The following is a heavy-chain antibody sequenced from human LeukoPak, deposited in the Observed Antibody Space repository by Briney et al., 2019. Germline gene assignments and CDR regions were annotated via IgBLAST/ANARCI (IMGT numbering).Heavy chain of an antibody. CDR1: GFTFDDYG. V-gene: IGHV3-20*04. J-gene: IGHJ4*02. D-gene: IGHD3/OR15-3a*01. CDR3: ARTGLGLYSFDY. CDR2: INWNGGST. Sequence: GGSLRLSCAASGFTFDDYGMSWVRQAPGKGLEWVSGINWNGGSTGYADSVKGRFTISRDNAKNSVYLQMNSLRLEDTAVYYCARTGLGLYSFDYWGQGTLVTVSS.